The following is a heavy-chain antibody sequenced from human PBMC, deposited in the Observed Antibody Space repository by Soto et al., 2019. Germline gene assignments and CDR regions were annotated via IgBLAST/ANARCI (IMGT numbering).Heavy chain of an antibody. J-gene: IGHJ4*02. Sequence: QAQMVQSGPEVKKPGSSVRVSCKASGGTFNRVSLCWVRQAPGQGFEWVGEIIPFRGTTNYAPKFRGRVTITAVETTGTSYMDLGSLTSEDTAVYFCAGTHFYETGGVFDYFGSWGQGTLVTVSS. D-gene: IGHD3-22*01. CDR3: AGTHFYETGGVFDYFGS. CDR2: IIPFRGTT. CDR1: GGTFNRVS. V-gene: IGHV1-69*01.